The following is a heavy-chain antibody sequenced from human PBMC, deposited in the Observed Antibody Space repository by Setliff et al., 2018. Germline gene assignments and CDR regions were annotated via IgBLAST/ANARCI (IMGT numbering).Heavy chain of an antibody. CDR3: ARFGGSCSSSSCYASDL. V-gene: IGHV1-18*01. D-gene: IGHD2-2*01. CDR1: GYTFTNFG. J-gene: IGHJ3*01. CDR2: IITSTGKT. Sequence: ASVKVSCKASGYTFTNFGFHWLRQAPGQGLEWMALIITSTGKTSYAQKFQGRVTVTTDTYTGTGYMELRSLRSDDTAMYFCARFGGSCSSSSCYASDLWGQGTMVTVSS.